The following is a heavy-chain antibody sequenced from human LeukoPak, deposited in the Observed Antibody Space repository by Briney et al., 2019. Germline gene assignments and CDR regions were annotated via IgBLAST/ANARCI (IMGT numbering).Heavy chain of an antibody. D-gene: IGHD3-16*01. J-gene: IGHJ4*02. CDR1: GFTFSSHW. CDR3: ASLNYGQVWGSPHYYFDY. CDR2: IKQDGSDK. V-gene: IGHV3-7*01. Sequence: GGSLRLSCAASGFTFSSHWMAWVRQAPGKGLEWVANIKQDGSDKYYLDSMKGRLTISRDNAKNSLYLQVNSLRVEDTAVYYCASLNYGQVWGSPHYYFDYWGQGILVTASS.